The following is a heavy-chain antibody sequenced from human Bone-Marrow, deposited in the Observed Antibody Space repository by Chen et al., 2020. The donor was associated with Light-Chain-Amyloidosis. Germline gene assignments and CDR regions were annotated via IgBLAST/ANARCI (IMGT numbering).Heavy chain of an antibody. Sequence: EVQLVESGGGLVKPGGSLRLSCAASGFTFSSYSMNWVRQAPGKGLEWVSSISSSSSYIYYADSVKGRFTISRDNAKNSLYLQMNSLRAEDTAVYYCARAPQRLITMIVDHFDYWGQGTLVTVSS. CDR3: ARAPQRLITMIVDHFDY. CDR1: GFTFSSYS. CDR2: ISSSSSYI. D-gene: IGHD3-22*01. J-gene: IGHJ4*02. V-gene: IGHV3-21*01.